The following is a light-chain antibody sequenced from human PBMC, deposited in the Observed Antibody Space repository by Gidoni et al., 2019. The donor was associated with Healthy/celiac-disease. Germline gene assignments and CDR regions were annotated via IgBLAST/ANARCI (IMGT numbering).Light chain of an antibody. CDR3: QQSYSTPLT. J-gene: IGKJ4*01. CDR2: AAS. CDR1: QSISSY. V-gene: IGKV1-39*01. Sequence: DIQMTQSPSSLSASLGDRVTITCRASQSISSYLNWYQQKPGKAPKLLIYAASSLQSGVPSRFSGSGSGTDFTLTISSLQPEDFAIYYCQQSYSTPLTFGGGTKVEIK.